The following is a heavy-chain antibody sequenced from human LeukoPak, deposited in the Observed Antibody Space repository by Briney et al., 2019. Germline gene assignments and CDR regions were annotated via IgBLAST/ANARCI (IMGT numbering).Heavy chain of an antibody. CDR1: GGSINNYY. CDR3: ARSPVMYGEFGGRFDP. J-gene: IGHJ5*02. CDR2: ITYSGST. V-gene: IGHV4-59*12. D-gene: IGHD4-17*01. Sequence: SETLSLTCTVSGGSINNYYWSWIRQPPGKRLEWIGRITYSGSTNYNPSLKSRVTISVDTSSSQFSLKLSSVTAVDTAMYYCARSPVMYGEFGGRFDPWGQGALVTVSS.